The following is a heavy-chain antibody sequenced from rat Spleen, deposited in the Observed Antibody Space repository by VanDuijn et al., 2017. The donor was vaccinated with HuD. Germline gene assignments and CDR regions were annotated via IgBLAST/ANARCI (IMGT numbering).Heavy chain of an antibody. V-gene: IGHV5-22*01. Sequence: EVQLVESGGGLVRPGRSLKLSCAPSGFIFSDYNMAWVRQAPKKGLEWVASISYEGSGTYYGDSVKGRFTFSRDNAKSTLYLQMNSLRSEDTATYYCARYSSYFDYCGQGVMVTVSS. J-gene: IGHJ2*01. CDR2: ISYEGSGT. CDR1: GFIFSDYN. D-gene: IGHD1-1*01. CDR3: ARYSSYFDY.